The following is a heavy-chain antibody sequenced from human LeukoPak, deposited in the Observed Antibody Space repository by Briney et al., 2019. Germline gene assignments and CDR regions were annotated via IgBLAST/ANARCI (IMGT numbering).Heavy chain of an antibody. D-gene: IGHD6-19*01. CDR1: SASISGTYYF. J-gene: IGHJ4*02. Sequence: SGTLSLTCTVTSASISGTYYFWGWIRQSPGKGLEWIGEAHHGGTFNYNPSLESRVTISLDTSNNQFSLTLRSMTAADTAVYYCARTEYSSGCFDYWGQGTLVTVSS. CDR3: ARTEYSSGCFDY. V-gene: IGHV4-61*05. CDR2: AHHGGTF.